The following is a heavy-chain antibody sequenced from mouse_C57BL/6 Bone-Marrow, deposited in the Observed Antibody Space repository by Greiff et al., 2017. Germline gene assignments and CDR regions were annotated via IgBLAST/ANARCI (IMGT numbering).Heavy chain of an antibody. CDR1: GFTFSSYA. Sequence: DVMLVESGEGLVKPGGSLKLSCAASGFTFSSYAMSWVRQTPEKRLEWVAYISSGGDYIYYADTVKGRFTISRDNARNTLYLQMSSLKSEDTAMYYCTRDRVYYGSSHYFDYWGQGTTLTVSS. CDR3: TRDRVYYGSSHYFDY. J-gene: IGHJ2*01. CDR2: ISSGGDYI. D-gene: IGHD1-1*01. V-gene: IGHV5-9-1*02.